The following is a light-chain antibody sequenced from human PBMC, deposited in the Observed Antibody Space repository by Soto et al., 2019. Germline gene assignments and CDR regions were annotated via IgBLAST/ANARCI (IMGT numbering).Light chain of an antibody. Sequence: QSVLTQPPSASGTPGQRVTISCSGSSSNIGSNTVSWYQQLPGTAPKLLIYNDYQRPSGVPDRFSASKSGTSASLAISGLQSEDEADYSCAAWDDSLNAYVFGIGTKLTVL. J-gene: IGLJ1*01. CDR1: SSNIGSNT. CDR3: AAWDDSLNAYV. CDR2: NDY. V-gene: IGLV1-44*01.